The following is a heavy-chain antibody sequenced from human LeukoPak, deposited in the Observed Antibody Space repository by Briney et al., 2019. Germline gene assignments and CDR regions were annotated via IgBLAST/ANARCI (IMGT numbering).Heavy chain of an antibody. CDR2: IYYSGST. J-gene: IGHJ2*01. CDR3: ATVRPKYWYFDL. Sequence: SQTLSLTCTVSGGSISSGDYYWSWIRQPPGKGLEWIGYIYYSGSTYYNPSLKSRVTISVDTSKNQFSLKLSSVTAADTAVYYCATVRPKYWYFDLWGRGTLVTVSS. V-gene: IGHV4-30-4*01. CDR1: GGSISSGDYY. D-gene: IGHD4-17*01.